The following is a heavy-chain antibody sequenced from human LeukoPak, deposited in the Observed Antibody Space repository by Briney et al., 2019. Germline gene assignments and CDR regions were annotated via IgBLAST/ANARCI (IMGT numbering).Heavy chain of an antibody. CDR3: AKDRQLSRSSPYYYYMDV. D-gene: IGHD6-6*01. CDR2: IRYDGSDK. Sequence: GGSLRLSCAAPGFTFSGYGMHWVRQAPGKGLEWVAFIRYDGSDKYYADSVKGRFTISRDNSKNTLYLQMNSLRAEDTAVYYCAKDRQLSRSSPYYYYMDVWGKGTTVTVSS. V-gene: IGHV3-30*02. J-gene: IGHJ6*03. CDR1: GFTFSGYG.